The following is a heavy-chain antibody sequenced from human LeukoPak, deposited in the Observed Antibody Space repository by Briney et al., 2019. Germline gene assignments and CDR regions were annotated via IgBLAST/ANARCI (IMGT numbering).Heavy chain of an antibody. Sequence: PSETLSLTCTVSDASMSGYYWSWIRQPAGKGLEWIGRIYTTGSTSYNPSLKNRVTMPVDKSKKHFSLRLSSVTAADTAMYYCARDGAYYEFDYWGQGTLVTVSS. V-gene: IGHV4-4*07. CDR1: DASMSGYY. J-gene: IGHJ4*02. D-gene: IGHD3-22*01. CDR3: ARDGAYYEFDY. CDR2: IYTTGST.